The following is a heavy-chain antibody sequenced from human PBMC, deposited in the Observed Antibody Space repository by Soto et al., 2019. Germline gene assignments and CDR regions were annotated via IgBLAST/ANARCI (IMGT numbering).Heavy chain of an antibody. D-gene: IGHD6-19*01. CDR3: ARDGGVAVAVDAFDI. J-gene: IGHJ3*02. Sequence: EVQLVESGGGVVRPGGSLRLSCAASGFMFDDFGMSWVRQAPGKGLEWVSGITWNSGSTGYADSVKGRFTISRDNAKNSLYLQMESLRAEDTAVYYCARDGGVAVAVDAFDIWGQGTMVTVSS. CDR1: GFMFDDFG. CDR2: ITWNSGST. V-gene: IGHV3-20*04.